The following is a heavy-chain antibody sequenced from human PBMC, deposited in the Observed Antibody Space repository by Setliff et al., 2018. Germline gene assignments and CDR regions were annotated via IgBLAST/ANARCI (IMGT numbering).Heavy chain of an antibody. CDR3: ARGGTFRYFDF. D-gene: IGHD5-12*01. CDR1: DDSISSRHYY. CDR2: IYTSWST. J-gene: IGHJ4*02. V-gene: IGHV4-61*09. Sequence: SETLSLTCTVSDDSISSRHYYWSWIRQPAGKGLEWLGQIYTSWSTNYNPSLKSRLTISVDTSKNQFSLKLRSVTAADTAVYYCARGGTFRYFDFWGQGAPVTVSS.